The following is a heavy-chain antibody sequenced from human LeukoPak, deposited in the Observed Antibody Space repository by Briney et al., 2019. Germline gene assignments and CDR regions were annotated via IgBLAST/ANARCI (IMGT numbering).Heavy chain of an antibody. V-gene: IGHV1-46*01. Sequence: GASVKVSCKASGYTFTSYYMHWVRQAPGQGLEWMGIINPSGGSTSYAQKFQGRVTMTRDTSTSTVYMELSSLRSEDTAVYYCARVKAYCGGDCYPPFDPWGQGTLVTVSS. CDR2: INPSGGST. CDR1: GYTFTSYY. D-gene: IGHD2-21*02. CDR3: ARVKAYCGGDCYPPFDP. J-gene: IGHJ5*02.